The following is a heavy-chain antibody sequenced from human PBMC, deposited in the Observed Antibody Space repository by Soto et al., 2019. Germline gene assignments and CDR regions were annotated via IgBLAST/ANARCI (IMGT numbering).Heavy chain of an antibody. D-gene: IGHD2-15*01. J-gene: IGHJ3*01. Sequence: QVQLQEAGPGLVKPSQTLSLTCIVSGGSISSGNHFWSWIRQPPGKGLEGIGDIFYSGTAHYNSSLKSRVTISIDTSKNQFSLNLSSVTAADTAMYWCAREVITPVHQGADDAFDLWGQGTMVTV. CDR2: IFYSGTA. CDR3: AREVITPVHQGADDAFDL. V-gene: IGHV4-30-4*01. CDR1: GGSISSGNHF.